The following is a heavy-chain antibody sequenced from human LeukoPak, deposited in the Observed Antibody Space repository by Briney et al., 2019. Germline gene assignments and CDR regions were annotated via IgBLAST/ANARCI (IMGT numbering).Heavy chain of an antibody. Sequence: ASVKVSCKASGYTFTSYGISWVRQAPGQGLEWMGWISAYNGNTNYAQKLQGRVTMTTDTSTSTAYMELRSLRSDDTAVYYCARDRDYYGSGSYLAFDYWGQGTLVTVSS. CDR2: ISAYNGNT. V-gene: IGHV1-18*01. CDR1: GYTFTSYG. D-gene: IGHD3-10*01. CDR3: ARDRDYYGSGSYLAFDY. J-gene: IGHJ4*02.